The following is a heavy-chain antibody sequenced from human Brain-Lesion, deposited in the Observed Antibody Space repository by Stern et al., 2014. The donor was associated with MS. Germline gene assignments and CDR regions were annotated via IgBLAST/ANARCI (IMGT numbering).Heavy chain of an antibody. D-gene: IGHD3-10*01. J-gene: IGHJ4*02. Sequence: VPLVESGGAVVQPGRSLRLTCTVSGFTFSSYGMPWVRQAPGKGLAWVSVISYDGSDTYYAESVKGRFTISRDNSKNTLYLEMRSLRPEDTAVYYCVKRGITEVRGVRLGDYWGPGTLVIVSS. CDR1: GFTFSSYG. CDR2: ISYDGSDT. V-gene: IGHV3-30*18. CDR3: VKRGITEVRGVRLGDY.